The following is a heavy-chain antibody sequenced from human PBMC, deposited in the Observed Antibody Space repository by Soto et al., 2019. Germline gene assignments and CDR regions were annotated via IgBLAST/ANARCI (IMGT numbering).Heavy chain of an antibody. D-gene: IGHD5-12*01. J-gene: IGHJ4*02. V-gene: IGHV3-66*01. Sequence: GGSLRLSCAASGFTVSSNYMSWVRQAPGKGLEWVSVIYSGGSTYYADSVKGRFTISRDNSKNTLYLQMNSLRAEDTAVYYCARDHPGYSGYGYGPSGYFDYWGQGTLVTVSS. CDR1: GFTVSSNY. CDR2: IYSGGST. CDR3: ARDHPGYSGYGYGPSGYFDY.